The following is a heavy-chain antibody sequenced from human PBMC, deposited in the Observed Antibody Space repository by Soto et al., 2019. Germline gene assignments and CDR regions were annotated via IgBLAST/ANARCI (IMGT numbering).Heavy chain of an antibody. D-gene: IGHD4-17*01. CDR1: GFTFSSYS. Sequence: GGSLRLSCAASGFTFSSYSMNWVRQAPGKGLEWVSSISSSSSYIYYADSVKGRFTISRDNAKNSLYLQMNSLRAEDTAVYYCARGRTTVTTLSSFDYWGQGTLVTVSS. CDR3: ARGRTTVTTLSSFDY. V-gene: IGHV3-21*01. J-gene: IGHJ4*02. CDR2: ISSSSSYI.